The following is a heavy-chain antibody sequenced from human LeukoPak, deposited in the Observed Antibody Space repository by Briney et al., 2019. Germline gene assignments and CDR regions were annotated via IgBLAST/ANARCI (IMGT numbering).Heavy chain of an antibody. CDR3: ARKYDIFDY. CDR1: GFTFHSYT. V-gene: IGHV3-21*01. CDR2: ISGRTSYM. Sequence: GGSLRLSCAASGFTFHSYTMNWVRQAPGKGLEWVSSISGRTSYMYYADSLKGRFTISRDNAKNSLYLQMNSLRDEDTAVYYCARKYDIFDYWGQGTLVTVSS. D-gene: IGHD3-9*01. J-gene: IGHJ4*02.